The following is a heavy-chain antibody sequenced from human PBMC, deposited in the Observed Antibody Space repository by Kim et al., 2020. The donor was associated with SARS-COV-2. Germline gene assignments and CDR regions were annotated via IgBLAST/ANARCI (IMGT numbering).Heavy chain of an antibody. V-gene: IGHV3-23*01. CDR3: ARDPYYYGSGSYRAY. CDR2: ISGVGGST. J-gene: IGHJ4*02. D-gene: IGHD3-10*01. Sequence: GGSLRLSCAASGFTFSSYAMSWVRQAPGKGLEWVSAISGVGGSTYYADSVKGRFTISRDNSKNTLYLQMNSLRAEDTAVYYCARDPYYYGSGSYRAYWGQGTLVTVSS. CDR1: GFTFSSYA.